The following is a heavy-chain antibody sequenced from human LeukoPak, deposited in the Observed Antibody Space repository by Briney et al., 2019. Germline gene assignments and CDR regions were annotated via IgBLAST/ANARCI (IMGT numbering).Heavy chain of an antibody. CDR3: AIYCSSTSCYHGGDDY. Sequence: ASVKVSCKASGYTFTSYDINWVRQATGQGLEWMGWMNPNSGNTGYAQKFQGRVTMTRNTSISTAYMELRSLRSEDTAVYYCAIYCSSTSCYHGGDDYWGQGTLVTVSS. CDR2: MNPNSGNT. CDR1: GYTFTSYD. D-gene: IGHD2-2*01. V-gene: IGHV1-8*01. J-gene: IGHJ4*02.